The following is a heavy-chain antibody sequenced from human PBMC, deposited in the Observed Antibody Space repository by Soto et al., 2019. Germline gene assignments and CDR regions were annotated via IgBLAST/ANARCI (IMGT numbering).Heavy chain of an antibody. CDR1: GFIFTRYS. CDR3: ARESEDLTSNFDY. CDR2: ISSTTNYI. J-gene: IGHJ4*02. V-gene: IGHV3-21*06. Sequence: EVQLVESGGGLVKPGGSLRLSCAASGFIFTRYSMNWVRQAPGKGLEWVASISSTTNYIYYGDSMKGRFTISRDNAKNSLTLEMNSLSAEDTAVYYCARESEDLTSNFDYWGQGTLVSVSS.